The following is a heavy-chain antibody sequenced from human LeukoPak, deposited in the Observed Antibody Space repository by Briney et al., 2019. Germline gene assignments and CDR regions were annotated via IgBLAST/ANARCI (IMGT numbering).Heavy chain of an antibody. D-gene: IGHD2-15*01. V-gene: IGHV4-59*01. Sequence: PSETLSLTCTVSGDSIRNYYWSWIRQPPGKGLECIGVIHYSGSTNYNPSVKSRVTISVDTPKNQFSLKLNSVTASDAAVYFCARGSLAGYCSGASCYFGYWGHGTLVTVSS. J-gene: IGHJ4*01. CDR1: GDSIRNYY. CDR3: ARGSLAGYCSGASCYFGY. CDR2: IHYSGST.